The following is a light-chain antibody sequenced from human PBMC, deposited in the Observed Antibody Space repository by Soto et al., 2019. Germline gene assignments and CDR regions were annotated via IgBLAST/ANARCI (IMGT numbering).Light chain of an antibody. Sequence: DIVMTQSPLSLPVTPGEPASISCRSSQSRLHRNGFNYLEWYLQRPGQSPQLLIDLASDRASGVPDRFSGSGSGTDFTLKISRVEAEDVGVYYCMQSLQTPWTFGQGTKVEIK. CDR3: MQSLQTPWT. CDR1: QSRLHRNGFNY. J-gene: IGKJ1*01. CDR2: LAS. V-gene: IGKV2-28*01.